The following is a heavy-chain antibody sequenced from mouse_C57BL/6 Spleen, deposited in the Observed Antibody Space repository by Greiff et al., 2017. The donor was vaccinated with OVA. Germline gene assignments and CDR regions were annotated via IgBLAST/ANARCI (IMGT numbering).Heavy chain of an antibody. Sequence: EVQRVESGGDLVKPGGSLKLSCAASGFTFSSYGMSWVRQTPDKRLEWVATISSGGSYPYYPDSVKGRFTISRDNAKNTLYLQMSSLKSEDTAMYYCARHPLTTVVRDAMDYWGQGTSVTVSS. V-gene: IGHV5-6*01. CDR1: GFTFSSYG. CDR3: ARHPLTTVVRDAMDY. D-gene: IGHD1-1*01. CDR2: ISSGGSYP. J-gene: IGHJ4*01.